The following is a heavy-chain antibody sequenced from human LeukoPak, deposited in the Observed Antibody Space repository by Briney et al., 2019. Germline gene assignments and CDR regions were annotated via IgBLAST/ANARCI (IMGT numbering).Heavy chain of an antibody. J-gene: IGHJ3*02. V-gene: IGHV3-48*03. CDR2: ISDIGTTQ. Sequence: GGSLRLSCAASGFTFSSYELNWVRQAPGKGREWVSYISDIGTTQHYADSVKGRFTISRDNAKNSLYLQMNSLTAEDTAVYYCARDRSKVTAYDDVLDIWGQGTMVIVSS. CDR3: ARDRSKVTAYDDVLDI. D-gene: IGHD2-21*02. CDR1: GFTFSSYE.